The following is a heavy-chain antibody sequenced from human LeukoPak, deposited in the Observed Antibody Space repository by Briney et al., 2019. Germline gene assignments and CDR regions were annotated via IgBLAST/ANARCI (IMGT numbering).Heavy chain of an antibody. CDR1: GFTFSSYS. V-gene: IGHV3-21*01. CDR2: ISSSSSYI. CDR3: ARDRMATEGENYFDY. J-gene: IGHJ4*02. Sequence: GGSLRLSCAASGFTFSSYSMNWVRQAPGKGLEWVSSISSSSSYIYYADSVKGRFTISRDNAKNSLYLQMNSLRAEDTAVYYCARDRMATEGENYFDYWGQGTLVTVSS. D-gene: IGHD5-24*01.